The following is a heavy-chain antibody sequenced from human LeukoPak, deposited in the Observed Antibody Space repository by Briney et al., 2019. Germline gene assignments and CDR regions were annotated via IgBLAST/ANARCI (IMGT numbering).Heavy chain of an antibody. CDR2: ISGSGDST. D-gene: IGHD3-22*01. Sequence: PGESLRLSCAASGFTFSSYGMSWVRQAPGKGLEWVSAISGSGDSTDYADSVKGRITISRDNSRNTLYLQMNSLRVEDTAVYYCAKGPTYYYDSSGYYLDYWGQGTLVTVSS. J-gene: IGHJ4*02. CDR1: GFTFSSYG. CDR3: AKGPTYYYDSSGYYLDY. V-gene: IGHV3-23*01.